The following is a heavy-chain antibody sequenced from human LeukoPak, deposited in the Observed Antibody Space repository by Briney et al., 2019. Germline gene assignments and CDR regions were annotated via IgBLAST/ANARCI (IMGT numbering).Heavy chain of an antibody. V-gene: IGHV4-59*01. Sequence: PSETLSLTCTVSGGSISSYYWSWIRQPPGKGLEWIGYIYYRGSTNYNPSLKSRVTISVDTSKNQFSLKLSSVTAADTAVYYCARGLYYDFWSGYFDYWGQGTLVTVSS. CDR3: ARGLYYDFWSGYFDY. J-gene: IGHJ4*02. CDR1: GGSISSYY. CDR2: IYYRGST. D-gene: IGHD3-3*01.